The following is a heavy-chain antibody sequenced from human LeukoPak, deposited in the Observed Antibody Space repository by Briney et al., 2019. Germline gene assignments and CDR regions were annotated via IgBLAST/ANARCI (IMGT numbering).Heavy chain of an antibody. CDR2: INPSGGST. Sequence: ASVTVSCKASGYTFTSYYMHWVRQAPGQGLEWMGIINPSGGSTSYAQKFQGRVTMTRDTSTSTVYMELSSLRSEDTAVYYCARCRYYYYYMDVWGKGTTVTISS. D-gene: IGHD2-15*01. J-gene: IGHJ6*03. CDR1: GYTFTSYY. CDR3: ARCRYYYYYMDV. V-gene: IGHV1-46*01.